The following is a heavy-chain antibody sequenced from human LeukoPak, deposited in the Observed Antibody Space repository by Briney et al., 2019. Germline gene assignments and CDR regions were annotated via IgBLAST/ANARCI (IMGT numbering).Heavy chain of an antibody. V-gene: IGHV3-30*03. CDR1: GFTFSSYG. CDR2: ILYDGSNQ. Sequence: GGSLRLSCAASGFTFSSYGMHWVRQAPGKGLEWVAVILYDGSNQYYADSVQGRFTISRDNSKNTLYLQMNSLRAEDTAVYYCARDTLARGPLDVWAQGTTVTVSS. D-gene: IGHD3-10*01. J-gene: IGHJ6*02. CDR3: ARDTLARGPLDV.